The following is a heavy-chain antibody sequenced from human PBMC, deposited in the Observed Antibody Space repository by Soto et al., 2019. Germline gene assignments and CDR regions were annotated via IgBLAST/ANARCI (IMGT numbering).Heavy chain of an antibody. Sequence: HGESLKISCKGSGYSFTSYWIGWVRQMPGKGLEWMGIIYPGDSDTRYSPSFQGQVTISADKSISTAYLQWSSLKASDTAMYYCAKTAAAGRSNYYYYMDVWGKGTTVTVSS. V-gene: IGHV5-51*01. CDR1: GYSFTSYW. D-gene: IGHD6-13*01. CDR2: IYPGDSDT. J-gene: IGHJ6*03. CDR3: AKTAAAGRSNYYYYMDV.